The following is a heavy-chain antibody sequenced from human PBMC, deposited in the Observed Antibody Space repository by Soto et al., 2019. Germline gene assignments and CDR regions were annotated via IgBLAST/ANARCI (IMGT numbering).Heavy chain of an antibody. CDR3: ARGARDIVVVVAASAGNWFDP. Sequence: SVKVSCKASGGTFSSYAISWVRQAPGQGLEWMGGIIPIFGSANYPQKFQGRVTITADESASTAYMELSSLRSEDTAVYYCARGARDIVVVVAASAGNWFDPWGQGTLVTVSS. J-gene: IGHJ5*02. CDR2: IIPIFGSA. D-gene: IGHD2-15*01. V-gene: IGHV1-69*13. CDR1: GGTFSSYA.